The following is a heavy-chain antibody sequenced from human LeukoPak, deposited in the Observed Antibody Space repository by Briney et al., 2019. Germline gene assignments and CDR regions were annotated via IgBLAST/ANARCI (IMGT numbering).Heavy chain of an antibody. Sequence: GRSLRLSCAASGFTFDDYAMHWVRQAPGKGLEWVSGISWNSGSIGYADSVKGRFTISRDNAKNSLYLQVNSLRAEDMALYYCAKGASGSPSSAFLNYWGQGTLVTVSS. CDR3: AKGASGSPSSAFLNY. V-gene: IGHV3-9*03. CDR1: GFTFDDYA. J-gene: IGHJ4*02. D-gene: IGHD1-26*01. CDR2: ISWNSGSI.